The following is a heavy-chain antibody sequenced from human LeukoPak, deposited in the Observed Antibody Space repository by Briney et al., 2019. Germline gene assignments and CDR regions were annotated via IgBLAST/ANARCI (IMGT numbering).Heavy chain of an antibody. Sequence: GGSLRLSCAASGFTFSTYNMNWVRQAPGKWLEWVSSISGSSSYIYYADSVKGRFTISRDNAKNSLFLQMNSLTTDDTAVYYCARERTTIVSGTTIGAYWGQGTLVTVSS. CDR2: ISGSSSYI. J-gene: IGHJ4*02. V-gene: IGHV3-21*01. D-gene: IGHD2/OR15-2a*01. CDR3: ARERTTIVSGTTIGAY. CDR1: GFTFSTYN.